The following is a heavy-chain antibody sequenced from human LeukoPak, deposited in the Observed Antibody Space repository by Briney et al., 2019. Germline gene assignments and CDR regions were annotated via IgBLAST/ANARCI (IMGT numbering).Heavy chain of an antibody. CDR1: GGTFSSYA. CDR2: ISAYNGNT. J-gene: IGHJ4*02. CDR3: AREGRGSIAARTFDY. D-gene: IGHD6-6*01. V-gene: IGHV1-18*01. Sequence: ASVKVSCKASGGTFSSYAISWVRQAPGQGLEWMGWISAYNGNTNYAQKLQGRVTMTTDTSTSTAYMELRSLRSDDTAVYYCAREGRGSIAARTFDYWGQGTLVTVSS.